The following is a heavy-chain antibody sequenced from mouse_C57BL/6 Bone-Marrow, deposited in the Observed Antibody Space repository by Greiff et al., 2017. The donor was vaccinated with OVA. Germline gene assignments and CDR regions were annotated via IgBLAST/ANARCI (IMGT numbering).Heavy chain of an antibody. Sequence: EVNVVESGGGLVKPGGSLKLSCAASGFTFSSYAMSWVRQTPEKRLEWVATISDGGSYTYYPDNVKGRFTISRDNAKNNLYLQMSHLKSEDTAMYYCASLVAWYFDVWGTGTTVTVSS. CDR1: GFTFSSYA. J-gene: IGHJ1*03. V-gene: IGHV5-4*03. D-gene: IGHD1-1*01. CDR3: ASLVAWYFDV. CDR2: ISDGGSYT.